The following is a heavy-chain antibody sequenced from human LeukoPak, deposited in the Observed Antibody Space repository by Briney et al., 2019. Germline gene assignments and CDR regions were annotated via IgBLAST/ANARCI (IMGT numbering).Heavy chain of an antibody. V-gene: IGHV4-30-4*08. CDR1: GGSISSGDYY. CDR3: ARVPGYCSGGNCYPHFDY. J-gene: IGHJ4*02. Sequence: KASETLSLTCTVSGGSISSGDYYWSWIRQPPGKGLEWIGYIYYSGSTYYNPSLKSRVTISVDTSKNEFSLKLNSVTAADTAVYYCARVPGYCSGGNCYPHFDYWGQGTLVTVSS. D-gene: IGHD2-15*01. CDR2: IYYSGST.